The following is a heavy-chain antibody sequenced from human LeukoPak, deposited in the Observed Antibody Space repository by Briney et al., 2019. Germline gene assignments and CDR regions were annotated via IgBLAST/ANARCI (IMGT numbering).Heavy chain of an antibody. Sequence: WVTVTCKASGGTLTSYAISWVRQAPGQGLGWIGGVIPIFGTANYAQKFQGRVTITTDESTSTAYMELSSLRSEDTAVYYCARADCSSTSCYTLRGNNWFDPWGQGTLVTVSS. V-gene: IGHV1-69*05. CDR1: GGTLTSYA. D-gene: IGHD2-2*02. CDR2: VIPIFGTA. CDR3: ARADCSSTSCYTLRGNNWFDP. J-gene: IGHJ5*02.